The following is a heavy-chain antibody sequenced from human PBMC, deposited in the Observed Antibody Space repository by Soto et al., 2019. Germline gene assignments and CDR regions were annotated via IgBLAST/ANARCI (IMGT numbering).Heavy chain of an antibody. D-gene: IGHD5-18*01. Sequence: EVQLVESGGVVVQPGGSLRLSCAASGFTFDDYIMHWVRQAPGKGLEWVSLISWDGGSTYYADSVKGRFTISRDNSKNSLYLQMNSLRTEDTALYYCAKSLGLRTLYDYWGQGTLVTVSS. V-gene: IGHV3-43*01. CDR2: ISWDGGST. J-gene: IGHJ4*02. CDR3: AKSLGLRTLYDY. CDR1: GFTFDDYI.